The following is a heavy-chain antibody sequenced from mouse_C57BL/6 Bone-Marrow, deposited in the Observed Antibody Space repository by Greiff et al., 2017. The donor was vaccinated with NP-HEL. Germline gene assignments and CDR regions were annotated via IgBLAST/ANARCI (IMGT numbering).Heavy chain of an antibody. CDR2: IDPSDSYT. V-gene: IGHV1-59*01. J-gene: IGHJ4*01. D-gene: IGHD6-1*01. Sequence: VQLQQPGAELVRPGTSVKLSCKASGYTFTSYWMHWVKQRPGQGLEWIGVIDPSDSYTNYNQKFKGKATLTVDTSSSTAYMQLSSLTSEDSAVYYCAREGISYYAMDYWGQGTSVTVSS. CDR3: AREGISYYAMDY. CDR1: GYTFTSYW.